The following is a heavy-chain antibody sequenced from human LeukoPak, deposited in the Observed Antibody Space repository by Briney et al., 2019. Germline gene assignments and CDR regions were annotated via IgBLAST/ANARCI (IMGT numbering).Heavy chain of an antibody. D-gene: IGHD6-6*01. Sequence: SQTLSLTCAISGDSVSSNSVAWNWIRQSPSRGLEWLERTYYRSKWYNDYAVSVKSRITINPDTSKNQFSLQLNSVTPEDTAVYYCAREAPYSSSSDFDYWGQGTLVTVSS. CDR2: TYYRSKWYN. V-gene: IGHV6-1*01. CDR1: GDSVSSNSVA. CDR3: AREAPYSSSSDFDY. J-gene: IGHJ4*02.